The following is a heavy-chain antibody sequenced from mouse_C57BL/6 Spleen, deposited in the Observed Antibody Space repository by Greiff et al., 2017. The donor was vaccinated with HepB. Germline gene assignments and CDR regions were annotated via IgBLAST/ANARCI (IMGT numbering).Heavy chain of an antibody. V-gene: IGHV1-81*01. Sequence: VQLQQSGAELARPGASVKLSCKASGYTFTSYGISWVKQRTGQGLEWIGEIYPRSGNTYYNEKFKGKATLTADKSSSTAYMELRSLTSEDSAVYFCARSDDGYLLDYAMDYWGQGTSVTVSS. CDR2: IYPRSGNT. CDR1: GYTFTSYG. CDR3: ARSDDGYLLDYAMDY. D-gene: IGHD2-3*01. J-gene: IGHJ4*01.